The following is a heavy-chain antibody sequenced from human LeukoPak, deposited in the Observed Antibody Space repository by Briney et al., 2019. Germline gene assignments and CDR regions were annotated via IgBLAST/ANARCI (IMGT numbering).Heavy chain of an antibody. CDR2: IYPDDSDT. CDR1: GYTLTSYW. CDR3: ARDYGSGSYYYDY. J-gene: IGHJ4*02. D-gene: IGHD3-10*01. V-gene: IGHV5-51*01. Sequence: GASLKISCKGSGYTLTSYWIGWVRQLPGKGLEWMGIIYPDDSDTRYSPSFQGQVTISADKSISTAYLQWSGLQASDTAMYYCARDYGSGSYYYDYWGQGTLVTVSS.